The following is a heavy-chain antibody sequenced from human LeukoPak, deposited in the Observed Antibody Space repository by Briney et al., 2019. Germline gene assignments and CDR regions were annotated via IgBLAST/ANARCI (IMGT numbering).Heavy chain of an antibody. CDR2: IYPGDSDT. D-gene: IGHD6-13*01. CDR1: GYSFTSYW. Sequence: GESLKISCKGSGYSFTSYWIGWVRQMPGKGLEWMGIIYPGDSDTRYSPSFQGQVTISADKSISTAYLQWSSLKASDTAMYYCARFLAAAGHKVPVFDYWGQGTMVTVSS. J-gene: IGHJ4*02. V-gene: IGHV5-51*01. CDR3: ARFLAAAGHKVPVFDY.